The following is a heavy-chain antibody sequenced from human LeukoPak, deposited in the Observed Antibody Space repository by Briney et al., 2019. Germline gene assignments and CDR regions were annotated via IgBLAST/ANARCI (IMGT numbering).Heavy chain of an antibody. CDR3: ARDSYCSGGSCYYVVHLPGDY. CDR2: ISAYNGNT. CDR1: GYTFTSYG. V-gene: IGHV1-18*01. D-gene: IGHD2-15*01. Sequence: ASVKVSCKASGYTFTSYGISWVRQAPGQGLEWMGWISAYNGNTNYAQKLQGRVTMTTDTSTSTAYMELRSLRSDDTAVYYCARDSYCSGGSCYYVVHLPGDYWGQGTLVTVSS. J-gene: IGHJ4*02.